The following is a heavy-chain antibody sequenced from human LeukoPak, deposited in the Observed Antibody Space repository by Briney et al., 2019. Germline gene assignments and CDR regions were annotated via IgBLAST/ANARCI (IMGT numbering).Heavy chain of an antibody. CDR3: ARGSAYSSSWYEN. CDR1: GYTFTGYY. J-gene: IGHJ4*02. D-gene: IGHD6-13*01. Sequence: ASVKVSCKASGYTFTGYYMHWVRQAPGQGLEWMGWINPNSGGTNYAQKFQGRVTMPRDTSISTAYMELSRLRSDDTAVYYCARGSAYSSSWYENWGQGTLATVSS. V-gene: IGHV1-2*02. CDR2: INPNSGGT.